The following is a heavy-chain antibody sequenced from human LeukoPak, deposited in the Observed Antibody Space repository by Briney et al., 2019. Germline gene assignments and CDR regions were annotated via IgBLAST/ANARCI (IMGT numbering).Heavy chain of an antibody. Sequence: GASVSVPCKASGYTFTSFDINWVRQATGQGPEWMGWINPSSGDTGYAQKSQGRVTFTRDTSTNTAYMELSSLNSEDTAVYYCATPTMRGPSYGYVRLLNWGQGSLVTVSS. CDR2: INPSSGDT. CDR1: GYTFTSFD. D-gene: IGHD5-18*01. V-gene: IGHV1-8*03. CDR3: ATPTMRGPSYGYVRLLN. J-gene: IGHJ4*02.